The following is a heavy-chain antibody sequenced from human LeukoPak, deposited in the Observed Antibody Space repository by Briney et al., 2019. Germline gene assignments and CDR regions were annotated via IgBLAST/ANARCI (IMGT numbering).Heavy chain of an antibody. CDR2: TNSVGGTT. CDR3: ARSHMYGDYGEDI. V-gene: IGHV3-48*04. D-gene: IGHD4-17*01. J-gene: IGHJ3*02. Sequence: PGGSLRLSCAASGFTFNTYGMNWFRQAPGRGLEWISYTNSVGGTTFYADSVKGRFTISRDNANNTLYLQMNSLRAEDAATYYCARSHMYGDYGEDIWGHGTVVAVSS. CDR1: GFTFNTYG.